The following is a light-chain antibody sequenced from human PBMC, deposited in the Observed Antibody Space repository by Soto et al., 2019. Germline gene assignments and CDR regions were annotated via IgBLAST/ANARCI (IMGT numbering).Light chain of an antibody. Sequence: QSAPTLSLSPHVWATLSCTASQRVSSNLAWYQQSPCQAPRLLIHGPLPRATGIPARFSVRGCGTEFTLFFSSQKAELFALYSCQQNNYWFTFGGGTKVDIK. CDR1: QRVSSN. CDR3: QQNNYWFT. V-gene: IGKV3-15*01. CDR2: GPL. J-gene: IGKJ4*01.